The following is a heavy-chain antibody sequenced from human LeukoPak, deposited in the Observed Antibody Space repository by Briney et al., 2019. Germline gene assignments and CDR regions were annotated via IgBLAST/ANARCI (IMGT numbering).Heavy chain of an antibody. J-gene: IGHJ4*02. V-gene: IGHV1-2*02. CDR1: GYTFTGYY. CDR3: ARDSSGWYSLLDY. D-gene: IGHD6-19*01. Sequence: ASVKVSCKASGYTFTGYYMHWVRQAPGQGLEWMGWINPNSGGTNYAQKFQGRVTMTTDTSTSTAYMELRSLRSDDTAVYYCARDSSGWYSLLDYWGQGTLVTVSS. CDR2: INPNSGGT.